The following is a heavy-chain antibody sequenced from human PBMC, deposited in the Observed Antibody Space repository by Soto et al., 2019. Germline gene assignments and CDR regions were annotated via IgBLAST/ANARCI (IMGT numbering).Heavy chain of an antibody. CDR2: INPSGGGT. J-gene: IGHJ6*02. D-gene: IGHD4-17*01. Sequence: QVHLVQSGAEVKKPGASVTFPCKASGYTFSNYYMHWVRQAPGQGLEWVGIINPSGGGTTYAQNFQGRVTMTRDTSTSTVYTELNSLRSEDTAMYYCARGPKLTDFGDRGYYGMDVWGHGTTVTVSS. CDR1: GYTFSNYY. CDR3: ARGPKLTDFGDRGYYGMDV. V-gene: IGHV1-46*01.